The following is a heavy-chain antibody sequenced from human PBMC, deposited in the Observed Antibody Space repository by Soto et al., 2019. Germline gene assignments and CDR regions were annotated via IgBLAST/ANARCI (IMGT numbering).Heavy chain of an antibody. Sequence: ASVKVSCKASGYTFTSYDINWVRQATGQGLEWMGWMNPNSGNTGYAQKFQGRVTMTRNTSISTAYMELSSLRSEDTAVYYCARGGVEQWLVPRGWFDPWGQGTLVTVSS. CDR2: MNPNSGNT. D-gene: IGHD6-19*01. CDR3: ARGGVEQWLVPRGWFDP. V-gene: IGHV1-8*01. CDR1: GYTFTSYD. J-gene: IGHJ5*02.